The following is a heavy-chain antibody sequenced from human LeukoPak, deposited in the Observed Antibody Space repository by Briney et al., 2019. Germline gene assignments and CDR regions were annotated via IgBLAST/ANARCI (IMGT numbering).Heavy chain of an antibody. CDR1: GFTFDDYA. Sequence: SLRLSCAASGFTFDDYAMHWVRQAPGKGLEWVSGISWNSGSIGYADSVKGRFTISRDNAKNSLYLQMNSLRAEDTALYYCAKAVAGTGPFDYWGQGTLVTVSS. CDR3: AKAVAGTGPFDY. D-gene: IGHD6-19*01. V-gene: IGHV3-9*01. CDR2: ISWNSGSI. J-gene: IGHJ4*02.